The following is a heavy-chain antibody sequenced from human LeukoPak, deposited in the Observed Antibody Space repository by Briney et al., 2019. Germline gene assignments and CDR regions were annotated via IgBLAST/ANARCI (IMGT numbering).Heavy chain of an antibody. CDR3: ATHSGSYFGDAFDI. Sequence: PSETLSLTCTVSGGSISSYSWSWIRQPPGKGLERSGCISYSGSTNYNPSLTSRVTISVDTSQNKFSLKLSSVTAADTAVYYCATHSGSYFGDAFDIWGQGTMVTVSS. CDR1: GGSISSYS. J-gene: IGHJ3*02. D-gene: IGHD1-26*01. V-gene: IGHV4-59*01. CDR2: ISYSGST.